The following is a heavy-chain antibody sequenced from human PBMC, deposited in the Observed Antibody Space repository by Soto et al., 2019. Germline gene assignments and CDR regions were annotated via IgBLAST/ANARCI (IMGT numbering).Heavy chain of an antibody. CDR3: GRKGGNGAYYYYGMDV. Sequence: GESLKISCKGSGYRFSSYWIAWVRQMPGKGLEWMGIIYPGDSDTRYSPSFEGQVTISADKSNSTAYLQWSSLKASDTAMYYCGRKGGNGAYYYYGMDVWGQGTTVTVSS. D-gene: IGHD2-8*01. V-gene: IGHV5-51*01. J-gene: IGHJ6*02. CDR2: IYPGDSDT. CDR1: GYRFSSYW.